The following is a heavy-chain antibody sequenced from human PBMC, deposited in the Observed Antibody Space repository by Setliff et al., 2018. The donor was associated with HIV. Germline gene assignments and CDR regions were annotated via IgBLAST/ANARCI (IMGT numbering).Heavy chain of an antibody. CDR1: GYTFTNYN. D-gene: IGHD3-22*01. Sequence: GASVKVSCKASGYTFTNYNIHWVRQAPGQGLEWVGMVNPSGGSTAYAQKFQGRVTIIRDTSTSTVYMDLSSLRSDDTAVYYCAREGSYDSSPGGHDVYDIWGQGTMVTVSS. V-gene: IGHV1-46*01. CDR2: VNPSGGST. CDR3: AREGSYDSSPGGHDVYDI. J-gene: IGHJ3*02.